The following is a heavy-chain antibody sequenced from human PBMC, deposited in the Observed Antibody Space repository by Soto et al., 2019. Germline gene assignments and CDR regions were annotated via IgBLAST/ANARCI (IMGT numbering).Heavy chain of an antibody. V-gene: IGHV1-18*01. D-gene: IGHD5-18*01. CDR3: ARDSRVYSYGYYYYGMDV. CDR1: GYTFSSCG. Sequence: ASVKAYEKGAGYTFSSCGIRWVRQATGQGLEWMGWISAYNGNTNYAQKLQGRVTMTTDTSTSTAYMELRSLRSDDTAVYYCARDSRVYSYGYYYYGMDVWGQGTTVTVSS. CDR2: ISAYNGNT. J-gene: IGHJ6*02.